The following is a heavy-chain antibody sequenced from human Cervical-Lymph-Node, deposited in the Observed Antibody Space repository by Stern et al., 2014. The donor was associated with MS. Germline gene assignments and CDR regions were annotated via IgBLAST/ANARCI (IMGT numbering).Heavy chain of an antibody. D-gene: IGHD1-14*01. CDR2: FNPSGDTT. V-gene: IGHV1-46*01. Sequence: QVQLVQSGAEVKKPGASVTVSCKASGYTFTSHYIHWVRQAPGQGLEWMGIFNPSGDTTSSSPKFQGRLTMTRDTSTSTVNLHLSSLRSDDTAVYYCARGFVTTENWFDHWGQGTLVTVSS. CDR1: GYTFTSHY. CDR3: ARGFVTTENWFDH. J-gene: IGHJ5*02.